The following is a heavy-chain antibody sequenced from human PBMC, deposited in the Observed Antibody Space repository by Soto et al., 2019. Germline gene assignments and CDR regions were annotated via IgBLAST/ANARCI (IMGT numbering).Heavy chain of an antibody. CDR1: GFTFSSYG. Sequence: PGGSLRLSCAASGFTFSSYGMHWVRQAPGKGLEWVAVIWYDGSNKYYADSVKGRFTISRDNSKNTLYLQMNSLRAEDTAVYYCARDSMVPPGMDVWGQGTTVTVSS. CDR3: ARDSMVPPGMDV. J-gene: IGHJ6*02. D-gene: IGHD3-10*01. V-gene: IGHV3-33*01. CDR2: IWYDGSNK.